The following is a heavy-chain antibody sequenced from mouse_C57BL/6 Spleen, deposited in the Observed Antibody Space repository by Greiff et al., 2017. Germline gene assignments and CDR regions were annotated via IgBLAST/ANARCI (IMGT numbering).Heavy chain of an antibody. CDR3: ARGDYGRSYYFDY. D-gene: IGHD1-1*01. CDR2: IYPGSGST. Sequence: VQLQQPGAELVKPGASVKMSCKASGYTFTSYWITWVKQRPGQGLEWIGDIYPGSGSTNYNEKFKSKATLTVDTSSSTAYMQLSSLTSEDSAVYYCARGDYGRSYYFDYWGQGTTLTVSS. V-gene: IGHV1-55*01. J-gene: IGHJ2*01. CDR1: GYTFTSYW.